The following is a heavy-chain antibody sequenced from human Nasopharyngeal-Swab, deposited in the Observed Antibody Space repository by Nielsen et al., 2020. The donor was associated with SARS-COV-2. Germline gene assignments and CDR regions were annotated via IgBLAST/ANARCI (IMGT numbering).Heavy chain of an antibody. CDR1: GFTFSSYS. J-gene: IGHJ3*02. Sequence: GSLKISCAASGFTFSSYSMNWVRQAPGKGLEWVSSISSSSSYIYYADSVKGRFTISRDNAKNSLYLQMNSLRAEDTAVYYCARRSITGTTDAFDIWGQGTMVTVSS. V-gene: IGHV3-21*01. CDR2: ISSSSSYI. CDR3: ARRSITGTTDAFDI. D-gene: IGHD1-7*01.